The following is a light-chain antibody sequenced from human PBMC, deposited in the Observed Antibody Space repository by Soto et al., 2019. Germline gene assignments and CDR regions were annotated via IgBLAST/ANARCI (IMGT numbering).Light chain of an antibody. Sequence: DIQMTQSPSTLSGSVGDRVTITCRASQSISSYLNWYQQKPGKAPKLLSYAASSLQSGVPSRFSGSGSGTDFTLTISSLKPEDFETYYCQQSYSTPLTFGGGTKVDIK. J-gene: IGKJ4*01. CDR3: QQSYSTPLT. V-gene: IGKV1-39*01. CDR1: QSISSY. CDR2: AAS.